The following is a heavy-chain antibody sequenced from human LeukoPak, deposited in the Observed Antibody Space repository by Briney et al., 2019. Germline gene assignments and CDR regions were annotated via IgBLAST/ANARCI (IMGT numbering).Heavy chain of an antibody. CDR3: TRDRGYDYFFDY. CDR1: GYTFTGYY. J-gene: IGHJ4*02. V-gene: IGHV1-2*06. Sequence: ASVKVSCTASGYTFTGYYMHWVRQAPGQGLEWMGRINPNSGGTNYAQKFQGRVTMTRDTSISTAYMELSRLRSDDTAVYYCTRDRGYDYFFDYWGQGTLVTVSS. D-gene: IGHD5-12*01. CDR2: INPNSGGT.